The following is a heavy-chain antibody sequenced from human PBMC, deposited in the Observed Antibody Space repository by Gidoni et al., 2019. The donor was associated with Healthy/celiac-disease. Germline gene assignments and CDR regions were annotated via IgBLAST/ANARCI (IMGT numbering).Heavy chain of an antibody. D-gene: IGHD4-4*01. CDR2: IYYSGST. V-gene: IGHV4-39*01. CDR3: ARLARPLYSNWHYGMDV. CDR1: GGSISSSDDY. Sequence: QLQLQESGPGLVKPSETLSLTCTVSGGSISSSDDYWGWIRQPPGKGLEWIGSIYYSGSTYYHPSLKSRVTISVDTSKNQFSLKLSSVTAADTAVYYCARLARPLYSNWHYGMDVWGQGTTVTVSS. J-gene: IGHJ6*02.